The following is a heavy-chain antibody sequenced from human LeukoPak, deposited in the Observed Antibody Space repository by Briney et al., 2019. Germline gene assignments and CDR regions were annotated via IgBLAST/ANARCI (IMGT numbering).Heavy chain of an antibody. J-gene: IGHJ4*02. CDR3: ARDDFDGAINY. D-gene: IGHD4-17*01. V-gene: IGHV1-69*08. Sequence: SVKVSCKASGGTFSSYTISWVRQAPGQGLEWMGTIIPILGTANYAQKFQGRVTIIADKSTGTAYMELSRLKSEDTGVYYCARDDFDGAINYWGQGTLVTVSS. CDR2: IIPILGTA. CDR1: GGTFSSYT.